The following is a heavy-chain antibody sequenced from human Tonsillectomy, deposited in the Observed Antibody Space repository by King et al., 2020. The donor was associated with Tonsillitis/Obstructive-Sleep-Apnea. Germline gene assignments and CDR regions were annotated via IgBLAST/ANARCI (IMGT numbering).Heavy chain of an antibody. CDR1: GGSISSYY. Sequence: VQLQESGPGLVKPSETLSLTCTVSGGSISSYYWSWIRQPAGKGLEWIGRIYTSGSTNYNPSLKSRVTMSVDTSKNQFSLKLSSVTAADTAVYYCAREIRDEGAEYFQHWGQGTLVTVSS. V-gene: IGHV4-4*07. CDR3: AREIRDEGAEYFQH. D-gene: IGHD3-16*01. J-gene: IGHJ1*01. CDR2: IYTSGST.